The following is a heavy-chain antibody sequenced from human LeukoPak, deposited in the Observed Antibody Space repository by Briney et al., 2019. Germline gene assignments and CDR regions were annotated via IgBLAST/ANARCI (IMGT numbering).Heavy chain of an antibody. Sequence: GASVKVSCKASGYTFTSFEINWVRLATGQGLEWMGWISAYNGNTNYAQKLQGRVTMTTDTSTSTAYMELRSLRSDDTAVYYCARGENSGWYRDYYYGMDVWGQGTTVTVSS. J-gene: IGHJ6*02. D-gene: IGHD6-19*01. V-gene: IGHV1-18*01. CDR3: ARGENSGWYRDYYYGMDV. CDR1: GYTFTSFE. CDR2: ISAYNGNT.